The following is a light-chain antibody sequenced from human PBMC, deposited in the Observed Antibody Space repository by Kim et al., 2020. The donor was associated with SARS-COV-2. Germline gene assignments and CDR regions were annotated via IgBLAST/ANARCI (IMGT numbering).Light chain of an antibody. CDR1: QDITYW. CDR3: QQAGSLPLT. J-gene: IGKJ4*01. V-gene: IGKV1-12*01. Sequence: SASVGDRITITCRASQDITYWLAWYRQKPGKAPELLIYAASNLQSGAPSRFSGSGSGTDFTLTIDSLQPEDIAIYYCQQAGSLPLTFGGGTKVEI. CDR2: AAS.